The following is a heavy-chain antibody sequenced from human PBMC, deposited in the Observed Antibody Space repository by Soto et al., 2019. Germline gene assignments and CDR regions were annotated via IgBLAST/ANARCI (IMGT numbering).Heavy chain of an antibody. CDR2: INHSGST. CDR3: ARGITIGDAPPTNYFDS. J-gene: IGHJ4*02. CDR1: VVSFSGYY. V-gene: IGHV4-34*01. D-gene: IGHD3-10*01. Sequence: SETLSLTCAVYVVSFSGYYWTCIRHPPGRWLEWIGEINHSGSTNYNPSLKSRVAISVDTSKNQFSLKLRSVTAADTAVYYCARGITIGDAPPTNYFDSWGQGTLVTGSS.